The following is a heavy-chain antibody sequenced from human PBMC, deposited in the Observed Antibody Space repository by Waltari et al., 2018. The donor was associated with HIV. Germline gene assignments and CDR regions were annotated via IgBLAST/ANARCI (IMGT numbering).Heavy chain of an antibody. J-gene: IGHJ6*02. CDR2: INSSGDT. D-gene: IGHD3-16*01. CDR1: GGTFKTYY. Sequence: QVQLQQWGAGLLKPSETLSLTCAVYGGTFKTYYWTWIRQSPGRGLEWIGEINSSGDTKIKPSLKSRVTLSVDKSKNQFSLRMNSVTGADAGLYYCARGRGKKVETIMGLYTDYYDVMDVWGQGTTV. CDR3: ARGRGKKVETIMGLYTDYYDVMDV. V-gene: IGHV4-34*02.